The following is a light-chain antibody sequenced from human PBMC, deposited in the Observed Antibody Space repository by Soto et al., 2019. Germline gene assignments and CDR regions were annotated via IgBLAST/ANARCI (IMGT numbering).Light chain of an antibody. Sequence: DIQMTQSPSTVSASVGDSVTITCRASQSITTWLAGYQQRPGKAPKLLIYDVSSLQSGVPSRFSGSGSGTEFTLTISSLQPDDFATYYCQHYKMYSPWTFGQGTKVEIK. V-gene: IGKV1-5*01. J-gene: IGKJ1*01. CDR1: QSITTW. CDR2: DVS. CDR3: QHYKMYSPWT.